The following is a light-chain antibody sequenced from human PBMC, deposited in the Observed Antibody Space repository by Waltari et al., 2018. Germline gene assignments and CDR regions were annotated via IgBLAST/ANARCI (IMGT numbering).Light chain of an antibody. CDR3: YSTDRTGKQRV. CDR2: EDN. J-gene: IGLJ2*01. V-gene: IGLV3-10*01. CDR1: ALPNKY. Sequence: SYELTQPPSVSVSPGQTARTPCSGDALPNKYGYWYQQKSGQAPVLVIYEDNKRRSGIPERFSGSSSGTMVTLTISGAQVEDEGDYYCYSTDRTGKQRVFGGGTKLTVL.